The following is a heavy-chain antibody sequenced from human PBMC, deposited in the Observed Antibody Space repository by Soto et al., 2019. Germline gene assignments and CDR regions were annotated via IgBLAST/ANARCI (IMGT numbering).Heavy chain of an antibody. CDR3: ARDQLEGNWFDP. J-gene: IGHJ5*02. CDR2: IYHSGST. V-gene: IGHV4-30-2*01. Sequence: QLQLQESGSGLVRPSQTLSLTCAVSGGSISSGGYSWNWIRQPPGKGLEWIGYIYHSGSTLYNPSLKSRGTISVDTSTNQFPLKLSSVTAADTAVYYCARDQLEGNWFDPWGQGTLVTVSS. D-gene: IGHD1-1*01. CDR1: GGSISSGGYS.